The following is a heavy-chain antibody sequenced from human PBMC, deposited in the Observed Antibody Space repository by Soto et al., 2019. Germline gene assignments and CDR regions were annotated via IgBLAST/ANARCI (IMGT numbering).Heavy chain of an antibody. CDR1: GYTFTSYG. Sequence: ASVKVSCKASGYTFTSYGISWVRQAPGQGLEWMGWISAYNGNTNYAQKLQGRVTMTTDTSTSTAYMELRSLRSDDTAVYYCARDSQPYSSSWYPYYYYVMDVWGQGTTVTV. D-gene: IGHD6-13*01. CDR2: ISAYNGNT. V-gene: IGHV1-18*01. J-gene: IGHJ6*02. CDR3: ARDSQPYSSSWYPYYYYVMDV.